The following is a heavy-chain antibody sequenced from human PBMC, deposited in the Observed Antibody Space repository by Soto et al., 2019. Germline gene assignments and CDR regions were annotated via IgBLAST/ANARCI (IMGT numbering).Heavy chain of an antibody. D-gene: IGHD6-19*01. J-gene: IGHJ5*02. CDR2: IYWNDDK. V-gene: IGHV2-5*01. CDR3: ARHHPTSGWYLPTRDPGWIDP. Sequence: SGPTRVNHTQTLTLTCTFSGFSLSTGGVGVGWLRQPPGKALEWLALIYWNDDKRYSPSLKSRLTITKDTSKNQVVLTMTNMDPVDTATYYCARHHPTSGWYLPTRDPGWIDPWGQGTLVTVSS. CDR1: GFSLSTGGVG.